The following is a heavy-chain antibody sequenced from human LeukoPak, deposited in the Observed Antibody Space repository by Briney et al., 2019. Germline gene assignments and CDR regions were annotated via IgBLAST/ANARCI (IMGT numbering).Heavy chain of an antibody. V-gene: IGHV4-59*12. Sequence: PSETRSLTWTVSAGSISRYCWSWIRLLPGDVLEWIAYISDIGSINYTPSLKSRITMSVVTSKNQFSLKLISVTAADAAVYYCARDNYYGSGSFSLLGWYYGMDLWGQGTTVTVSS. CDR3: ARDNYYGSGSFSLLGWYYGMDL. CDR1: AGSISRYC. CDR2: ISDIGSI. J-gene: IGHJ6*02. D-gene: IGHD3-10*01.